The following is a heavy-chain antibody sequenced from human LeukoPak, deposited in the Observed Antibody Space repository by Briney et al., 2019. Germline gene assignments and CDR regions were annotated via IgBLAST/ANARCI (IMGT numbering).Heavy chain of an antibody. CDR2: ISYDGSNK. J-gene: IGHJ4*02. V-gene: IGHV3-30*19. Sequence: PGGSLRLSCAASRFTFSSYGMHWVRQAPGKGLEWVAVISYDGSNKYYADSVKGRFTISRDNSKNTLYLQMNSLRAEDTAVYYCARGVAAAGTNYWGQGTLVTVSS. D-gene: IGHD6-13*01. CDR1: RFTFSSYG. CDR3: ARGVAAAGTNY.